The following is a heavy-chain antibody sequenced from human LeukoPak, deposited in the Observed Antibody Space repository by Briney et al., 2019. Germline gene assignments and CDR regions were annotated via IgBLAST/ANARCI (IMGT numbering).Heavy chain of an antibody. V-gene: IGHV4-34*01. CDR3: ARNFDWNDYYYYYMDV. CDR2: NNHSGST. D-gene: IGHD3-9*01. CDR1: GGSFSGYY. Sequence: SETLSLTCAVYGGSFSGYYWSWIRQPPGKGLEWIGENNHSGSTNYNPSLKSRVTISVDTSKNQFSLKLSSVTAADTAVYYCARNFDWNDYYYYYMDVWGKGTTVTVSS. J-gene: IGHJ6*03.